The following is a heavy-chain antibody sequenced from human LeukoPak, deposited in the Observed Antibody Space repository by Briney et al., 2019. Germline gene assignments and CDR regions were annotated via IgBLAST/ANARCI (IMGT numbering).Heavy chain of an antibody. J-gene: IGHJ4*02. D-gene: IGHD3-10*02. V-gene: IGHV3-23*01. CDR3: ARGTMFPYYFDY. CDR1: GFTFSSYA. Sequence: GGSLRLSCAASGFTFSSYAMSWVRQAPGKGLEWVSAISGSGGSTYYADSVKGRFTISRDNAKNSLYLQMNSLRAEDTAVYYCARGTMFPYYFDYWGQGSLVTVSS. CDR2: ISGSGGST.